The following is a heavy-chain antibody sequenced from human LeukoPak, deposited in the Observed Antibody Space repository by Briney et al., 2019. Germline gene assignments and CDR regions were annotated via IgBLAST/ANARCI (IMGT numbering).Heavy chain of an antibody. V-gene: IGHV3-30-3*01. J-gene: IGHJ5*02. Sequence: GGSLRLSCAASGFTFSSYAMHWVRQAPGKGLEWVAVISYDGSNKYYADSVKGRFTVSRDNPKNTLYLQMNSLRAEDTAVYYCAKDPARVTTPYNWFDPWGQGTLVTVSS. CDR2: ISYDGSNK. D-gene: IGHD4-17*01. CDR1: GFTFSSYA. CDR3: AKDPARVTTPYNWFDP.